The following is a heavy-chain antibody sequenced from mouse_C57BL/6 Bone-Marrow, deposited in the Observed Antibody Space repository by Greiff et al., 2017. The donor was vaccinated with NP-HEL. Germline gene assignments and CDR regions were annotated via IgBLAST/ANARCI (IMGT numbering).Heavy chain of an antibody. Sequence: EVQLHQSGAELVRPGASVKLSCTASGFNIKDDYMHWVKQRPEQGLEWIGWIDPENGDTEYASKFQGKATITADTSSNTAYLQLSSLTSEDTAVYYCTTRWLLLYWGQGTTLTVSS. J-gene: IGHJ2*01. CDR2: IDPENGDT. V-gene: IGHV14-4*01. CDR1: GFNIKDDY. D-gene: IGHD2-3*01. CDR3: TTRWLLLY.